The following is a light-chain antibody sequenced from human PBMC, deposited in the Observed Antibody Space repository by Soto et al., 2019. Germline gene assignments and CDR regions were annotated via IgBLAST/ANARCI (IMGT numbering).Light chain of an antibody. CDR1: QSISRH. Sequence: DLQMTQSPSSLSASVGDRVTITCRASQSISRHLNWYQQKPGKAPKLLIYGASSLQSGVPSRISGSGSGTDFTLSISSLQPEDFATYYCQQSYSAPLTFGGGTKV. CDR2: GAS. V-gene: IGKV1-39*01. J-gene: IGKJ4*01. CDR3: QQSYSAPLT.